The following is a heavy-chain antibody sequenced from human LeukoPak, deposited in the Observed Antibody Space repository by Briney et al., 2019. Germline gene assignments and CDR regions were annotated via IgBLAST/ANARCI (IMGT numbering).Heavy chain of an antibody. D-gene: IGHD3-22*01. CDR2: IYYSGST. V-gene: IGHV4-39*07. CDR3: ARDSQYDSSGHAP. J-gene: IGHJ5*02. Sequence: MPSETLSLTCTVSGGSISSSNYYWAWIRQPPGKGLEWIGSIYYSGSTYYGPTLKSRVTISVDTSKNQFSLKVSAVTAADTAVYYCARDSQYDSSGHAPWGQGTLVTVSS. CDR1: GGSISSSNYY.